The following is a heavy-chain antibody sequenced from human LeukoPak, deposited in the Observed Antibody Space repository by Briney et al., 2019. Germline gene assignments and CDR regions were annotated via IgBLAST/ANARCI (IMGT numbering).Heavy chain of an antibody. J-gene: IGHJ6*02. V-gene: IGHV4-59*01. CDR1: GGSISSYY. CDR2: IYYSGST. CDR3: ARDIAYGSGSYPSKYYYGMDV. D-gene: IGHD3-10*01. Sequence: PSETLSLTCTVSGGSISSYYWSWIRQPPGKGLEWIGYIYYSGSTNYNPSLKSRVTISVDTSKNQFSLKLSSVTAADTAVYYCARDIAYGSGSYPSKYYYGMDVWGQGTTVTVSS.